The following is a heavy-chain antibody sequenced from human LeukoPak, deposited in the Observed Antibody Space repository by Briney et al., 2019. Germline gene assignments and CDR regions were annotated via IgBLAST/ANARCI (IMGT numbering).Heavy chain of an antibody. CDR1: GGSISSSSYY. Sequence: SETLSLTCTVSGGSISSSSYYWGWIRQPPGKGLEWIGSIYYSGSTYYNPSLKSRVTISVDTSKNQFSLKLSSVTAADTAVYYCARGRLARSPYFDYWGQGTLVTVSS. J-gene: IGHJ4*01. V-gene: IGHV4-39*07. CDR3: ARGRLARSPYFDY. CDR2: IYYSGST. D-gene: IGHD6-19*01.